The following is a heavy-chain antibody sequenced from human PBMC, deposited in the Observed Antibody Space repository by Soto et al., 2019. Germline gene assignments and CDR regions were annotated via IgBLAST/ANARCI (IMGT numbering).Heavy chain of an antibody. CDR3: AKEGGLSGSYYISSSYYFDY. V-gene: IGHV3-30*18. D-gene: IGHD1-26*01. CDR2: ISYDGSNT. Sequence: GGSLRLSCAASGFSFSDYYMSWIRQAPGKGLEWVPIISYDGSNTYYADSVKGRFTISRDNSKNTLYLQMNSLRAEDTSVYYCAKEGGLSGSYYISSSYYFDYWGQGTLVTVSS. J-gene: IGHJ4*02. CDR1: GFSFSDYY.